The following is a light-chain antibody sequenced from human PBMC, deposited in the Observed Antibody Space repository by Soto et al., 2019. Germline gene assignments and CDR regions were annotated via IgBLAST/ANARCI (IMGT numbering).Light chain of an antibody. CDR1: QSVTSA. CDR3: QQRSNWPLN. Sequence: EIVLTQSPDTLSLSPGERATLSCRASQSVTSALVWYQQKLGQAPRLLMYAASSRATGTPARFSGSGSGTDFTLTISSLEPEDFAVYYCQQRSNWPLNFGGGTKVEIK. V-gene: IGKV3-11*01. CDR2: AAS. J-gene: IGKJ4*01.